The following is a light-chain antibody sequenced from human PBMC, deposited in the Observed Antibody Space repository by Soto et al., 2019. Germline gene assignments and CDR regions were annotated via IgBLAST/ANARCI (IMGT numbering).Light chain of an antibody. J-gene: IGKJ5*01. CDR2: GAS. V-gene: IGKV3D-11*01. CDR3: PQRSNWPIT. Sequence: EGGWTQSQGTLSLSPGERATVSCRASQDIISNLAWYQQKPGQAPRLLIYGASTRATGIPARFSGSGSGTDFSLTISSLEPEDFAVYYCPQRSNWPITSGPG. CDR1: QDIISN.